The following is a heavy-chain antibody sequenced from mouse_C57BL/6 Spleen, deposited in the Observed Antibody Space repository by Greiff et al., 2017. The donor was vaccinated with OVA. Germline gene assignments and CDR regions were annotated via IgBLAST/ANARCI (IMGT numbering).Heavy chain of an antibody. CDR1: GYTFTSYW. CDR3: ARNYYGSSYDCDD. J-gene: IGHJ2*01. D-gene: IGHD1-1*01. CDR2: INPSSGYT. V-gene: IGHV1-7*01. Sequence: QVQLQQSGAELAKPGASVKLSCTASGYTFTSYWMHWVKQRPGQGLEWIGYINPSSGYTKYNQKFKDKATLTADKSSSTAYMQLSSLTYEDSAVYYCARNYYGSSYDCDDWGQGTTLTVSS.